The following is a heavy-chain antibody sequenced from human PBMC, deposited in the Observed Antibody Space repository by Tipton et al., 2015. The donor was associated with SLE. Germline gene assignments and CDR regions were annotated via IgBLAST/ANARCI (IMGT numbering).Heavy chain of an antibody. D-gene: IGHD4-17*01. CDR1: GDSLSSSSDS. CDR3: ARHAGDYAYFDS. V-gene: IGHV4-30-2*01. CDR2: IYSGGTT. Sequence: LRLSCTVSGDSLSSSSDSWSWIRQPPGQDLEFLGYIYSGGTTFYKPSLKSRVTLSIETSKNQFSLNLTSVTAADTAVYYCARHAGDYAYFDSWGQGTLVTVSS. J-gene: IGHJ4*02.